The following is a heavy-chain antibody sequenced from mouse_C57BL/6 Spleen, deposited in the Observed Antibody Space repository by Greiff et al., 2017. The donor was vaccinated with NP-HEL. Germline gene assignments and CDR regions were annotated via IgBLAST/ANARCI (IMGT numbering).Heavy chain of an antibody. CDR2: IYPYNGVS. CDR1: GYSFTGYY. D-gene: IGHD2-3*01. J-gene: IGHJ4*01. CDR3: ARGNYDGYYYYAMDY. Sequence: EVQLVESGPELVKPGASVKISCKASGYSFTGYYMHWVKQSHGNILDWIGYIYPYNGVSSYNQKFKGKATLTVDKSSSTAYMELRSLTSEDSAVYYCARGNYDGYYYYAMDYWGQGTSVTVSS. V-gene: IGHV1-31*01.